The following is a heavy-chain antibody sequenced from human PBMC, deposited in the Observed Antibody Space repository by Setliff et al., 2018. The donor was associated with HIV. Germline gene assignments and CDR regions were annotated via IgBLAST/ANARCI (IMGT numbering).Heavy chain of an antibody. V-gene: IGHV1-18*01. CDR1: GYTLKSYG. Sequence: ASVKVSCKASGYTLKSYGITWVRQAPGQGFEWMGWISAYHHKTNYAQKLQGRVTMTTDTSTSTAYMELRSLSSDDTAVYYCARYRPRSYDDILTGFGRFDYWGQGSVVTVSS. CDR2: ISAYHHKT. D-gene: IGHD3-9*01. J-gene: IGHJ4*02. CDR3: ARYRPRSYDDILTGFGRFDY.